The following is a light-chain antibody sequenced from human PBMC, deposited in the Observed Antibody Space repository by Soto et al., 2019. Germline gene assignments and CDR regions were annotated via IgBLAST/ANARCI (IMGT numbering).Light chain of an antibody. J-gene: IGLJ2*01. CDR1: SSDVGNYNH. CDR3: NSYTNTGARV. CDR2: EAT. Sequence: QSALTQPASVSGSPGQSVTISCTGTSSDVGNYNHVSWYQQHPGKAPKLMIYEATQRPSGVSNRFSASKSGNTASLTISGLRAEDEADYYCNSYTNTGARVFGGGTKLTVL. V-gene: IGLV2-14*02.